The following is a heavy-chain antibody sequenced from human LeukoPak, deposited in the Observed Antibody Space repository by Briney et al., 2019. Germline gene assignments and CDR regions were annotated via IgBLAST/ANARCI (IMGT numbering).Heavy chain of an antibody. CDR3: ARVDVGSNYYDSSGYYFGDSAFDI. J-gene: IGHJ3*02. Sequence: GGSLRLSCAASGFTFSSYGMSWVRQAPGKGLEWVANIKQDGSEKYYVDSVKGRFTISRDNAKNSLYLQMNSLRAEDTAVYYCARVDVGSNYYDSSGYYFGDSAFDIWGQGTMVTVSS. CDR2: IKQDGSEK. D-gene: IGHD3-22*01. CDR1: GFTFSSYG. V-gene: IGHV3-7*01.